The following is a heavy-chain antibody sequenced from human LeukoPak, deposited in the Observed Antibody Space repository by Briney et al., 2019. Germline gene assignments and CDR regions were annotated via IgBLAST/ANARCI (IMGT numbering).Heavy chain of an antibody. V-gene: IGHV3-30*02. Sequence: GGSLRLSCAASGFTFSSYGMHWVRQTPGKGLEWVAFIRFDGTNKYYADSVKGRFTISRDNSKNTLYLQMNSLRAEDTAVYYCAKVAGYCSSTSCYRYYFDYWGQGTLVTVSS. J-gene: IGHJ4*02. CDR3: AKVAGYCSSTSCYRYYFDY. CDR1: GFTFSSYG. CDR2: IRFDGTNK. D-gene: IGHD2-2*03.